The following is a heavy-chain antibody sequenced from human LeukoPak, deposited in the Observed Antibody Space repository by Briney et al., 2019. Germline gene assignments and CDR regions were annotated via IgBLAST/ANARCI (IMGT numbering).Heavy chain of an antibody. J-gene: IGHJ3*02. D-gene: IGHD1-26*01. CDR3: ASFTSPRIVGAPNAFDI. CDR1: GYTFTSYG. Sequence: ASVKVSCKASGYTFTSYGISWVRQAPGQGLEWMGWISAYNGNTNYAQKLQGRVTMTTDTSTSTAYMGLRSLRSDDTAVYYCASFTSPRIVGAPNAFDIWGQGTMVTVSS. V-gene: IGHV1-18*01. CDR2: ISAYNGNT.